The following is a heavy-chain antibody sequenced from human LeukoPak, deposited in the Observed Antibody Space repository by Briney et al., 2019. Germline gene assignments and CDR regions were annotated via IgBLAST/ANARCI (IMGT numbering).Heavy chain of an antibody. CDR2: VYYTGST. J-gene: IGHJ3*01. V-gene: IGHV4-59*01. Sequence: SETLSLTCAVYGGSFTTYYWSWIRQPPEKGLEWIGFVYYTGSTNYSPSLKSRVTISVDTSKNQFSLKLRSVTAADTAVYYCARISSSNWYNERGAFDVWGQGTMVTVSS. D-gene: IGHD6-13*01. CDR3: ARISSSNWYNERGAFDV. CDR1: GGSFTTYY.